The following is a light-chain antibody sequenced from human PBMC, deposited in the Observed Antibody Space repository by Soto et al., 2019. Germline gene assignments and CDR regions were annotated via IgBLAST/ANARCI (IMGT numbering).Light chain of an antibody. V-gene: IGKV1-5*01. CDR1: HSISMW. CDR2: DVS. J-gene: IGKJ2*01. Sequence: DIQMTQSPSIVSASVGDRVTLTCRASHSISMWLAWYQVKPGIPPKLLIYDVSRLGSGVPARFSGGGSETEFSLTMTNLQPEDFATYYCQQYNSFPYTFGQGTKLEIK. CDR3: QQYNSFPYT.